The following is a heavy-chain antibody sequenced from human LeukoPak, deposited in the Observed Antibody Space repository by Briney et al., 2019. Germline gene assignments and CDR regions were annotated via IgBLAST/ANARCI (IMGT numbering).Heavy chain of an antibody. D-gene: IGHD5-18*01. CDR3: ARLTAMVTSFDY. J-gene: IGHJ4*02. CDR2: IYPGDSDT. CDR1: GYSFTSYW. Sequence: LGESLKIPCQGSGYSFTSYWIGWVRQMPGKGLEWMGIIYPGDSDTRYSPSFQGQVTISADKSISTAYLQWSSLKASDTAMYYCARLTAMVTSFDYWGQGTLVTVSS. V-gene: IGHV5-51*01.